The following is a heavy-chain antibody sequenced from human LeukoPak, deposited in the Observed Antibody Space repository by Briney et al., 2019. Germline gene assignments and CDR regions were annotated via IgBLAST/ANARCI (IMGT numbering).Heavy chain of an antibody. Sequence: PSETLSLTCTVSGYSISSGYYWGWIRQPPGKGLEWIGSIYHSGRTFYNPSLKSRVTISVDTSKNQFSLKLSSVTAADTAVYYCARDGRFPPEVLPRYFDYWGQGTLVTVSS. CDR2: IYHSGRT. CDR1: GYSISSGYY. D-gene: IGHD1-26*01. CDR3: ARDGRFPPEVLPRYFDY. V-gene: IGHV4-38-2*02. J-gene: IGHJ4*02.